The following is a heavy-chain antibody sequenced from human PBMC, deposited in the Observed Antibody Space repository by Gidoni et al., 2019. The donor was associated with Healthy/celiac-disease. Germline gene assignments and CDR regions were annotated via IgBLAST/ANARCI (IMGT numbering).Heavy chain of an antibody. CDR3: ARGKPLGYYDFWSGRYGMDV. CDR2: IWYDGSNK. D-gene: IGHD3-3*01. V-gene: IGHV3-33*01. CDR1: GFTFSSYG. Sequence: QVQLVESGGGVVQPGRSLRLSCEASGFTFSSYGLHWVRQAPGKGLEWVAVIWYDGSNKYYADSVKGRFTISRDNSKNTLYLQMNSLRAEDTAVYYCARGKPLGYYDFWSGRYGMDVWGQGTTVTVSS. J-gene: IGHJ6*02.